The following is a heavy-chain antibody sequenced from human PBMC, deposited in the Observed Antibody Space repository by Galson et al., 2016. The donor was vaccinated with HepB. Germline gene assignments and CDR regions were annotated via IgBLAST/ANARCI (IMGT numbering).Heavy chain of an antibody. CDR3: AKALMYDYDSSGWALDQ. CDR2: IGWDGNRR. J-gene: IGHJ4*02. V-gene: IGHV3-43*01. Sequence: SLTLSCAASGFTFDDYTMHWVSQAPGKGLEWVSLIGWDGNRRDYADSAQGRFVISRDNRKNYLYLEMNSLRTEDTALYYCAKALMYDYDSSGWALDQWGRGTLVSVSS. D-gene: IGHD3-22*01. CDR1: GFTFDDYT.